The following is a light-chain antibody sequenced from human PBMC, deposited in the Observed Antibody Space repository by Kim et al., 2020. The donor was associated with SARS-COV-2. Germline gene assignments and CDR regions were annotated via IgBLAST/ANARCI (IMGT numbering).Light chain of an antibody. CDR3: QAWDSSTVV. Sequence: VSPGPTPGITCSGDKLGDKYACWYQQKPGQSPVLVIYQDSKRPSGIPERFSGSNSGNTATLTISGTQAMDEADYYCQAWDSSTVVFGGGTQLTVL. CDR1: KLGDKY. J-gene: IGLJ2*01. CDR2: QDS. V-gene: IGLV3-1*01.